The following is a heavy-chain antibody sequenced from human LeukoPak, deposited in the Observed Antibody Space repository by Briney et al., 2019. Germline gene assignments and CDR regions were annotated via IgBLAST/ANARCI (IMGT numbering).Heavy chain of an antibody. CDR2: INHSGST. V-gene: IGHV4-34*01. D-gene: IGHD1-1*01. CDR3: ARGLGGELDY. J-gene: IGHJ4*02. CDR1: GGSFSGYY. Sequence: SETLSLTCAVYGGSFSGYYWSWIRQPPGKGLEWIGEINHSGSTNYNPSLKSRVTISVVTSKNQFSLKLSSVTAADTAVYYCARGLGGELDYWGQGTLVTVSS.